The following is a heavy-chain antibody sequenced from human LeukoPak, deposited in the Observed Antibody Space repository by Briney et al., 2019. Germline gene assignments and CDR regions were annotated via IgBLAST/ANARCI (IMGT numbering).Heavy chain of an antibody. D-gene: IGHD5-18*01. J-gene: IGHJ4*02. V-gene: IGHV3-43D*03. CDR3: AKVGGRYSYDHFDY. CDR1: GFTFDDYA. Sequence: GGSLRLSCPASGFTFDDYAMHWVRQAPGKGLEWVSLISWDGGSTYYADSVKGRFTISRDNSKNSLYLQMNSLRAEDTALYYCAKVGGRYSYDHFDYWGQGTLVTVSS. CDR2: ISWDGGST.